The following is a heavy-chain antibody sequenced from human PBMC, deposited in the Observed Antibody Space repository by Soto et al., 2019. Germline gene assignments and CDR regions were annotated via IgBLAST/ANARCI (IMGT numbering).Heavy chain of an antibody. V-gene: IGHV3-11*01. J-gene: IGHJ4*02. CDR3: ARGIWHFDY. D-gene: IGHD2-15*01. CDR1: GFTFSDYY. Sequence: GGSLRLSCAASGFTFSDYYMTWIRQAPGKGLEWVSCISGSGNTIYYADSMKGRFTISRDNAKNSLYLQMNSLRAEDTAVYYCARGIWHFDYWGQGSLVTVSS. CDR2: ISGSGNTI.